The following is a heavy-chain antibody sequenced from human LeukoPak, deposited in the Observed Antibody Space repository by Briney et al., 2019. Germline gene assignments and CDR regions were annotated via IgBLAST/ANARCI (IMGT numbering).Heavy chain of an antibody. V-gene: IGHV3-23*01. D-gene: IGHD3-9*01. CDR2: LGISGDYT. Sequence: GGSLRLSCVASGFTLSSYAMSWVRQAPGKGLQWVSSLGISGDYTWYAGSVKGRFTISRDSSKNTLYLQMNSLGAEDTAVYYCARGGGGNSDLLTTYTGASLSFDYWGQGALVTVSS. J-gene: IGHJ4*02. CDR3: ARGGGGNSDLLTTYTGASLSFDY. CDR1: GFTLSSYA.